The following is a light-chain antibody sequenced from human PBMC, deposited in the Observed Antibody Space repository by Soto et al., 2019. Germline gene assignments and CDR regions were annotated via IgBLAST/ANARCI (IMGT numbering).Light chain of an antibody. CDR1: QSVSTF. J-gene: IGKJ2*01. CDR2: DAS. CDR3: QQRPNWPRGT. Sequence: EVVLTQFPVNLSLSQGEGATLSCRASQSVSTFLAWYQQKPGQAPRLLIYDASKRAAGIPARFSGSGSGTDFTLTIGSLLPEDSAVYYCQQRPNWPRGTFGQGTKLEIK. V-gene: IGKV3-11*01.